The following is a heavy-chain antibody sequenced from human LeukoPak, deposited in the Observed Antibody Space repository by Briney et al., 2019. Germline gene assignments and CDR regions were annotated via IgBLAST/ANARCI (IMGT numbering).Heavy chain of an antibody. CDR1: GFAFSTYA. V-gene: IGHV3-23*01. CDR2: IVGSGGIT. Sequence: PGGSLRLSCAASGFAFSTYAMGWVRQAPGKGLEWVSAIVGSGGITYYADSVKGRFTISGDNSRNTVYLQMSSLRAEDTAVYFCAKGSTTSGYYFDSWGQGTLVTVSS. J-gene: IGHJ4*02. CDR3: AKGSTTSGYYFDS. D-gene: IGHD2/OR15-2a*01.